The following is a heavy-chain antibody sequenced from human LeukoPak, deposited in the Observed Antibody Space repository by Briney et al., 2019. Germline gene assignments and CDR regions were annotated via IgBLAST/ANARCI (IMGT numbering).Heavy chain of an antibody. CDR1: GGSISNYY. Sequence: SETLSLTCTVSGGSISNYYWSWIRQPPGKGLEWIGYISYSGSTNYNPSLRSRVTISVDPSKNQFSLKLSSVTAADTAVYYCARSRAFNSGAFDPWGQGSLITVSS. V-gene: IGHV4-59*01. D-gene: IGHD1-26*01. CDR3: ARSRAFNSGAFDP. J-gene: IGHJ5*02. CDR2: ISYSGST.